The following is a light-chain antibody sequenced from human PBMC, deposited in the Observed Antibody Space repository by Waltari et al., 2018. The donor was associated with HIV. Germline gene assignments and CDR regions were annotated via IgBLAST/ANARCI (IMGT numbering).Light chain of an antibody. CDR1: QTVNTYY. V-gene: IGKV3-20*01. J-gene: IGKJ1*01. CDR2: AAN. Sequence: EIVLTQSPGTLSLSPGEVSTLSCRASQTVNTYYLAWYQQKPGQAPRLLSYAANSRATGIPERFSGSGSGTDFTLTINRLEPEDFAVYYCQQYGSSLTWTFGQGTKVELK. CDR3: QQYGSSLTWT.